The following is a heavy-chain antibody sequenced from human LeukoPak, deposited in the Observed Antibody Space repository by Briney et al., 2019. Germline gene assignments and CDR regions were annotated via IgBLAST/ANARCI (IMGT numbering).Heavy chain of an antibody. CDR3: ATHSGYAPPY. CDR1: GFTFSSYE. Sequence: GGSLRLSCAASGFTFSSYEMNWVRQAPGKGLEWVSYISRSSSTIYYADSVKGRFTISRDNAKSSLYLQMNILTTEDAAVYYCATHSGYAPPYWGQGTLVTVSS. CDR2: ISRSSSTI. J-gene: IGHJ4*02. V-gene: IGHV3-48*03. D-gene: IGHD5-12*01.